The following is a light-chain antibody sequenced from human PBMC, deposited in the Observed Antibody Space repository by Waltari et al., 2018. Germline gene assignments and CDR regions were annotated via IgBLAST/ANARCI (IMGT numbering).Light chain of an antibody. CDR2: GAS. J-gene: IGKJ1*01. V-gene: IGKV3-20*01. CDR1: QSVSRA. CDR3: QHYVRLPAT. Sequence: EIALTQSPGSLSSSPGERFTLSCRASQSVSRALAWYQQKPGQAPRLLIFGASNRATGIPDRFSGSGSETDFSLTISRLEPEDFAVYYCQHYVRLPATFGRGTKVEIK.